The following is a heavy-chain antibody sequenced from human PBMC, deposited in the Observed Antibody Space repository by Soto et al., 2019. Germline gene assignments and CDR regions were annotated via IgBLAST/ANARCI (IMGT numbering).Heavy chain of an antibody. V-gene: IGHV2-5*02. J-gene: IGHJ5*02. CDR2: IYWDDDK. CDR1: GFSLSTSGVG. CDR3: AHRLGYCSGGSCYSYWFDP. D-gene: IGHD2-15*01. Sequence: QITLKESGPTLVKPTQTLTLTCTFSGFSLSTSGVGVGWIRQPPGKALEWLALIYWDDDKRYSPSLKSRLTITKDTSKKQVVLTMTSMDPVDTATYFCAHRLGYCSGGSCYSYWFDPWGQGTLVTVSS.